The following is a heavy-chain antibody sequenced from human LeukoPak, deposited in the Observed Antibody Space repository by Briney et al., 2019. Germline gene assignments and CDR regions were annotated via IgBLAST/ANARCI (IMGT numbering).Heavy chain of an antibody. J-gene: IGHJ3*02. Sequence: SGPTLVKPTQTLTLTCTFSGFSLSTSGVGVGWIRQPPGKALEWLALIYWDDDKRYCPSLKSRLTITKDTSKNQVVLTMTNMDPVDTATYYCAHRGGVNTYDAFDIWGQGTMVTVSS. CDR3: AHRGGVNTYDAFDI. V-gene: IGHV2-5*02. CDR2: IYWDDDK. D-gene: IGHD3-16*01. CDR1: GFSLSTSGVG.